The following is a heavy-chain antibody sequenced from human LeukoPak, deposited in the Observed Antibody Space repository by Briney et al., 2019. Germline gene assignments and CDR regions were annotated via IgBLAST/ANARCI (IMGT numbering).Heavy chain of an antibody. CDR2: VSFDGSKK. CDR3: ARGGRASRWFFEL. V-gene: IGHV3-30*04. CDR1: GFSFRDYA. J-gene: IGHJ2*01. D-gene: IGHD3-10*01. Sequence: PGRALKLSCAASGFSFRDYAMHCVRQAPAKGLEGVTFVSFDGSKKYYADSVKGRFPTSRNNSKNTLYLEIDSLRPEDMALFFCARGGRASRWFFELWGRSTLVTVSS.